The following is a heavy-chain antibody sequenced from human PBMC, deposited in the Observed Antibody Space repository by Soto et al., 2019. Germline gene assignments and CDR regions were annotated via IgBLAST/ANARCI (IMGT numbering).Heavy chain of an antibody. Sequence: PGGSLRLSCAASGFTFSSYSMNWVRQAPGKGLEWVSYISSSSSTIYYADSVKGRFTISRDNAKNSLYLQMNSLRDEDTAVYYCARTYYYGSGSYYPARHFDYWGQGTLVTVSS. CDR2: ISSSSSTI. D-gene: IGHD3-10*01. CDR1: GFTFSSYS. CDR3: ARTYYYGSGSYYPARHFDY. J-gene: IGHJ4*02. V-gene: IGHV3-48*02.